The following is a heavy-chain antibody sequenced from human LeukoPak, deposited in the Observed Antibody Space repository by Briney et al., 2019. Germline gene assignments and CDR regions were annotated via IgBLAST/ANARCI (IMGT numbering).Heavy chain of an antibody. J-gene: IGHJ4*02. CDR3: ARQLSGWYDADPY. CDR1: GFTFSSYW. D-gene: IGHD6-19*01. CDR2: IKEDGSRN. V-gene: IGHV3-7*05. Sequence: GGSLRLSCAAAGFTFSSYWMSWVRQAPGKGLEWVANIKEDGSRNHYVDSVKGRFTISRDNAKNSLYLQMSSLRAEDTAVYYCARQLSGWYDADPYWGQGTLVTVSS.